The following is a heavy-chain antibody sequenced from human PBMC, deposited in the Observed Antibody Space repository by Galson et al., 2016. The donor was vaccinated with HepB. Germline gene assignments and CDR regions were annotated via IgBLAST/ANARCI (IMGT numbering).Heavy chain of an antibody. CDR3: AKWGGVVPPSTGLDV. J-gene: IGHJ6*02. Sequence: SLRLSCAASGFTVDTNYMSWVRQAPGTGLECVSIIYSGGYTYYADSVRGRFTISRDNSKNTLYLQMSNLRAEDTAVYYCAKWGGVVPPSTGLDVWGQGTTVTVSS. V-gene: IGHV3-53*01. D-gene: IGHD2-2*01. CDR2: IYSGGYT. CDR1: GFTVDTNY.